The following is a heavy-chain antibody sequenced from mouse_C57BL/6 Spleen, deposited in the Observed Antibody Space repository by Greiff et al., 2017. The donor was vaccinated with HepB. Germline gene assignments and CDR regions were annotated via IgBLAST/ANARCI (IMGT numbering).Heavy chain of an antibody. D-gene: IGHD3-2*02. CDR3: ARSGSSSGYVRAMDY. CDR2: INPSNGGT. Sequence: QVQLQQPGTELVKPGASVKLSCKASGYTFTSYWMHWVKQRPGQGLEWIGNINPSNGGTNYNEKFKSKATLTVDKSSSTAYMQLSSLTSEDSAVYYCARSGSSSGYVRAMDYWGQGTSVTVSS. CDR1: GYTFTSYW. V-gene: IGHV1-53*01. J-gene: IGHJ4*01.